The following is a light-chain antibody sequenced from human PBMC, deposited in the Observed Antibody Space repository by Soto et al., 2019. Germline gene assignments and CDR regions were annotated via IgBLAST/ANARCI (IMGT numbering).Light chain of an antibody. CDR2: VVS. J-gene: IGLJ3*02. Sequence: QSALTQPASVSGSPGQSITISCTGTSSDVGSYNLVSWYQQHPGKAPKLMIYVVSKRPSGVSNRFSGSKSGNTASLTISGLQAEDEADYYCCSYAGSSTSWVFGGGTKVTVL. V-gene: IGLV2-23*02. CDR3: CSYAGSSTSWV. CDR1: SSDVGSYNL.